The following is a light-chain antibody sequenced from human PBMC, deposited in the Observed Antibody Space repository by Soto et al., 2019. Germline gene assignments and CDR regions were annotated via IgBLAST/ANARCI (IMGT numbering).Light chain of an antibody. CDR2: DAS. Sequence: EIVLTQSPATLSVSPGERATLSCRASQSVSSHFAWYRQSPGQAPRLLIYDASSRATGVPARFSGSGSGTEFALTISSLQSEDFAVYYCQQYDTWPFTFGGGTKVDI. CDR1: QSVSSH. J-gene: IGKJ4*01. CDR3: QQYDTWPFT. V-gene: IGKV3-15*01.